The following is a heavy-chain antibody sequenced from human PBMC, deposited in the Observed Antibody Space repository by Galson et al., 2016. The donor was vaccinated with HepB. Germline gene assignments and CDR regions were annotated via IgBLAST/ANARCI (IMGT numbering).Heavy chain of an antibody. V-gene: IGHV6-1*01. CDR2: TYYRSKWYN. Sequence: CAISGDSVSSNSAAWNWIRQSPSRGLELLGRTYYRSKWYNDYALSVKSRITINPDTSKNQFPLQLKSVTPEDTAVYYCARALKGFFDWSPPGLHFDIWGRGTMVTVSS. D-gene: IGHD3-9*01. CDR1: GDSVSSNSAA. J-gene: IGHJ3*02. CDR3: ARALKGFFDWSPPGLHFDI.